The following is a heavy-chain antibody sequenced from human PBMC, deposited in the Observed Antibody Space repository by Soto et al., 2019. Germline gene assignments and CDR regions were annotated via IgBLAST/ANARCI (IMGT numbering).Heavy chain of an antibody. D-gene: IGHD3-10*02. CDR2: ISGTGGTK. CDR3: ARDVQFVS. Sequence: EVQLVDSGGGLVQPGGSLTLSCAASGFSFSEHSMNWVRQGPGKGLEWVSYISGTGGTKYYAESVKGRFTVSRDNAKNSVFLQMSSLRDEDTAVYYCARDVQFVSWGQGTLVTVSS. V-gene: IGHV3-48*02. J-gene: IGHJ4*02. CDR1: GFSFSEHS.